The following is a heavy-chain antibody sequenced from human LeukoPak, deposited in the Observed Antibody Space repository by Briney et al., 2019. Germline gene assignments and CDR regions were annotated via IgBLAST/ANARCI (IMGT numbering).Heavy chain of an antibody. V-gene: IGHV3-66*01. J-gene: IGHJ4*02. CDR3: ARDSRSYYFDY. CDR1: GFTVTSNY. D-gene: IGHD6-6*01. CDR2: IYTGGTT. Sequence: GGSLSLACAASGFTVTSNYMNWVRQAPGKGLEWVSTIYTGGTTHYADSLKDRFTISRDDSINTLYLQMNSLRAEDTAVYYCARDSRSYYFDYWGQGTLVTVSS.